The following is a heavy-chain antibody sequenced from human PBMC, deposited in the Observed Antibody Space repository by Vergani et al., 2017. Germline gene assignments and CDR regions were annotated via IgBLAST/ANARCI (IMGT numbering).Heavy chain of an antibody. CDR3: ARGAGYLDL. CDR2: IYYSGST. CDR1: GGPISSYY. J-gene: IGHJ2*01. Sequence: QVQLQESGPGLVKPSETLSLTCTVSGGPISSYYWRWIRQPPGKGLEWIGYIYYSGSTSYNHSRKSRVTISVDTSKNQFSLKLSSVTAADTAVYYCARGAGYLDLWGRGTLVTVAS. V-gene: IGHV4-59*01.